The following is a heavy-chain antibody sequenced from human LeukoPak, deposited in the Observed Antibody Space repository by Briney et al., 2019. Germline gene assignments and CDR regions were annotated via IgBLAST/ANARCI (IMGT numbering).Heavy chain of an antibody. CDR1: GFTFSSYS. J-gene: IGHJ4*02. Sequence: PGGSLRLSCAASGFTFSSYSMNWVRQAPGKGLEWVSSISSSSSYIYYADSVKGRFTISRDNAKNSLYLQMNSLRAEDTAVYYCARDGNLNVDTAMAARWGQGTLVTASS. D-gene: IGHD5-18*01. V-gene: IGHV3-21*01. CDR2: ISSSSSYI. CDR3: ARDGNLNVDTAMAAR.